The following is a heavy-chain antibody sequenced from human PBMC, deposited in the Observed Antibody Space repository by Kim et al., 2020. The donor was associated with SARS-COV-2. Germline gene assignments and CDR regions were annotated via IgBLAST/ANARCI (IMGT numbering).Heavy chain of an antibody. J-gene: IGHJ4*02. D-gene: IGHD6-13*01. CDR3: ARGYSSSWYLNNPKFDY. V-gene: IGHV1-18*01. CDR1: GYTFTSYG. Sequence: ASVKVSCKASGYTFTSYGISWVRQAPGQGLEWMGWISAYNGNTNYAQKLQGRVTMTTDTSTSTAYMELRSLSSDDTAVYYCARGYSSSWYLNNPKFDYWGQGTLVTVSS. CDR2: ISAYNGNT.